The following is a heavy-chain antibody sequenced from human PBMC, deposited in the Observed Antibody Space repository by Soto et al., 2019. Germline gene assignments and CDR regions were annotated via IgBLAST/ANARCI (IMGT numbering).Heavy chain of an antibody. J-gene: IGHJ6*02. V-gene: IGHV3-53*02. CDR3: ARKLSGAVQGWAYGMEV. CDR2: TYSGGTT. D-gene: IGHD1-26*01. Sequence: EVHLVESGGGLMQPGGSLRLSCAASGFTVSSYNMIWVRQAPVKGLELVSVTYSGGTTQYADSVKGRFTVSRDNSKNTLYLQMSSLRDDDTAVYYCARKLSGAVQGWAYGMEVWGRGTTVTVSS. CDR1: GFTVSSYN.